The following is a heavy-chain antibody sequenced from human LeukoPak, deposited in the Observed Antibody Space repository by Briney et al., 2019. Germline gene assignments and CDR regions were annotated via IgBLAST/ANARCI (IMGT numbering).Heavy chain of an antibody. CDR1: GYTFTSYG. Sequence: ASVTVSCKASGYTFTSYGISWVRQAPGQGLEWMGWISAYNGNTNYAQKRQGRVTMTTDTSTSTAYMDLRSLRSDDTAVYYCARDTHGDYGFLFDYWGQGTLVTVSS. J-gene: IGHJ4*02. V-gene: IGHV1-18*04. CDR2: ISAYNGNT. CDR3: ARDTHGDYGFLFDY. D-gene: IGHD4-17*01.